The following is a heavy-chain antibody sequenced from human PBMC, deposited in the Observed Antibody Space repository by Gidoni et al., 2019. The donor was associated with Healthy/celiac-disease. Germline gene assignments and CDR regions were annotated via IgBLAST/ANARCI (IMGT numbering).Heavy chain of an antibody. Sequence: EVQLVESGGGLVQPGGSLRLSCAASGFTFSSYWMSWVRQAPGKGLEWVANIKQDGSEKYYVDSVKGRFTISRDNAKNSLYLQMNSLRAEDTAVYYCARAELLWFGEFGFADYWGQGTLVTVSS. CDR2: IKQDGSEK. V-gene: IGHV3-7*03. CDR1: GFTFSSYW. J-gene: IGHJ4*02. CDR3: ARAELLWFGEFGFADY. D-gene: IGHD3-10*01.